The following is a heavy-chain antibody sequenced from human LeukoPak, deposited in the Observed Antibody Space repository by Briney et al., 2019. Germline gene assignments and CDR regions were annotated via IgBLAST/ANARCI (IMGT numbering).Heavy chain of an antibody. CDR3: ARDHGIDYYDSSGYYGGYFDY. J-gene: IGHJ4*02. CDR1: RFPFSSYG. D-gene: IGHD3-22*01. V-gene: IGHV3-33*01. Sequence: GGSLRLSCAASRFPFSSYGMHCVRQSPGKGLEWAAVIWYDGSNKYCADSVKGRFTISRDNSKNTLYLQMNSLRAEDTAVYYCARDHGIDYYDSSGYYGGYFDYWGQGTLVTVSS. CDR2: IWYDGSNK.